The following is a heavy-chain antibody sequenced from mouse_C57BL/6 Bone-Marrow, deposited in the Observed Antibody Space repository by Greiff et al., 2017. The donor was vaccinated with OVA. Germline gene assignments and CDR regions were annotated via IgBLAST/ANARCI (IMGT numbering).Heavy chain of an antibody. J-gene: IGHJ4*01. D-gene: IGHD2-4*01. CDR2: IHPSDSDT. Sequence: QVQLQQPGAELVKPGASVKVSCKASGYTFTSYWMHWVKQRPGQGLEWIGRIHPSDSDTNYNQKFKGKATLTVDKSSSTAYIQLSSLTSEDSAVYYCTIEPYYDYDGRVMDYWGQGTSVTVSS. V-gene: IGHV1-74*01. CDR3: TIEPYYDYDGRVMDY. CDR1: GYTFTSYW.